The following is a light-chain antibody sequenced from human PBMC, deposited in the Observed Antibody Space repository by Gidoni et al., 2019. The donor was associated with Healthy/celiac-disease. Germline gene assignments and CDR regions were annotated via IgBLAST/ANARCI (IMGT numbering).Light chain of an antibody. CDR3: QQRSNWPPMYT. V-gene: IGKV3-11*01. CDR1: QSVSSY. Sequence: EIVLTQSTATLSLSPGERATLSCRDSQSVSSYLAWYQQKPGKAPRLLIYDASSRATGIPARFSGSGSGTDFTLTISSLEPEDFAVYYCQQRSNWPPMYTFGQGTKLEIK. CDR2: DAS. J-gene: IGKJ2*01.